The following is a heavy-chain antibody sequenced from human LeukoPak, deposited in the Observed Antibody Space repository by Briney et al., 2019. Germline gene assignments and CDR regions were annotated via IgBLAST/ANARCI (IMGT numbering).Heavy chain of an antibody. CDR1: GVSISSSNSY. V-gene: IGHV4-39*01. CDR2: IYYSGNT. D-gene: IGHD3-22*01. Sequence: SETLSLTCTVSGVSISSSNSYCGWIRQPPGKGLEWIGSIYYSGNTYYNASLKSQVSISIDTSKNQFSLRLTSVTAADTAVYYCASLTYYYDSSGYPDGDYWGQGTLVTVSS. CDR3: ASLTYYYDSSGYPDGDY. J-gene: IGHJ4*02.